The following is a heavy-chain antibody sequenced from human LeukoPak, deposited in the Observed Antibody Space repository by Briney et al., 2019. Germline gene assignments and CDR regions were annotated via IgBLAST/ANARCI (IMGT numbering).Heavy chain of an antibody. CDR2: MYYSGST. Sequence: SETLSLTCTVSGGSISSSSYYWGWIRHPPGKGLEWIGSMYYSGSTYYNTSHKSRVNISVDTYKRQFSLKVGSVTAADTGLYYCARLNYYDSSCYVPLENHDAFDIWGQGTMVTVSS. V-gene: IGHV4-39*01. CDR3: ARLNYYDSSCYVPLENHDAFDI. J-gene: IGHJ3*02. CDR1: GGSISSSSYY. D-gene: IGHD3-22*01.